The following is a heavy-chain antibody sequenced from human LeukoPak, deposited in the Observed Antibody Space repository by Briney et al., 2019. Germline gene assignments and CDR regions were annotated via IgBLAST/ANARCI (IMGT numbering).Heavy chain of an antibody. CDR2: ISDSGYAT. D-gene: IGHD1-26*01. V-gene: IGHV3-23*01. CDR1: GFTFSSYA. Sequence: GSLSLSCAASGFTFSSYAMSWVRQAPGKGLEWVSSISDSGYATYYANSVKGRFTISRDNSKNTVYLQMSSLRAEDTAVYYCAKESGSYPQDLDSWGQGTLVTVSS. CDR3: AKESGSYPQDLDS. J-gene: IGHJ4*02.